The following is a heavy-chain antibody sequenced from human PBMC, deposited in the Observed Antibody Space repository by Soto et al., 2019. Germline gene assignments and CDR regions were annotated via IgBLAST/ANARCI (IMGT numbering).Heavy chain of an antibody. D-gene: IGHD3-10*01. CDR3: ARDRGDVAPMDA. V-gene: IGHV3-33*01. Sequence: CGAAEGIRGGFGMHWFRQTPGQGLEWVAVIWHDGGHKDYVDSVKGRFTISRDNSKNTQYLEMNSLRAEDTAVYYCARDRGDVAPMDAWGQGTTVTVSS. J-gene: IGHJ6*02. CDR1: EGIRGGFG. CDR2: IWHDGGHK.